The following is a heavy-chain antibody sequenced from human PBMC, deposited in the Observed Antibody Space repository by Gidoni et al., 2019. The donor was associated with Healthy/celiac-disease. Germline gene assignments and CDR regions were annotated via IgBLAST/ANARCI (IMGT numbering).Heavy chain of an antibody. V-gene: IGHV3-30*18. J-gene: IGHJ4*02. CDR1: GFTFSSYG. CDR2: ISYDGSNK. CDR3: AKDAFPSITMVRVYYFDY. Sequence: QVQLVESGGGVVQPGRSLRLSCAASGFTFSSYGMHWVRQAPGKGLEWVAVISYDGSNKYYADSVKGRFTISRDNSKNTLYLQMNSLRAEDTAVYYCAKDAFPSITMVRVYYFDYWGQGTLVTVSS. D-gene: IGHD3-10*01.